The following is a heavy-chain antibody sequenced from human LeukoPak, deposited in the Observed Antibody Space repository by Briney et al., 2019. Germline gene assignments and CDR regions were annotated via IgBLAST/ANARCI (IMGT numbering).Heavy chain of an antibody. CDR2: ISSSSSNI. V-gene: IGHV3-21*01. J-gene: IGHJ3*02. Sequence: PGGSLRLSCAASGFTFSSYSINWVRQAPGKGLEWVSSISSSSSNIYYADSLKGRFTISRDNAKSSLYLQMNSLRAEDTAMYYCARDYCGGDCYRGLDIWGQGTMVTVSS. CDR3: ARDYCGGDCYRGLDI. D-gene: IGHD2-21*02. CDR1: GFTFSSYS.